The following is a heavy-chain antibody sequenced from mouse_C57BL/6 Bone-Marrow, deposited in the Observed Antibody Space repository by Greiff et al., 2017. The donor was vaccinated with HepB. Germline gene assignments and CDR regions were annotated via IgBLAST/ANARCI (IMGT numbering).Heavy chain of an antibody. J-gene: IGHJ2*01. CDR1: GYAFSSSW. CDR2: IYPGDGDT. CDR3: ARIYGSRFDY. Sequence: VQGVESGPELVKPGASVKISCKASGYAFSSSWMNWVKQRPGKGLEWIGRIYPGDGDTNYNGKFKGKATLTVDKPSSTAYMQLSSLTSEDSAVYYCARIYGSRFDYWGQGTTLTVSS. D-gene: IGHD1-1*01. V-gene: IGHV1-82*01.